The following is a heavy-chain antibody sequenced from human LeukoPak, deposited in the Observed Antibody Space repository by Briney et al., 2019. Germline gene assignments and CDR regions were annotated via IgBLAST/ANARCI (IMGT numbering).Heavy chain of an antibody. D-gene: IGHD6-19*01. Sequence: ASVKVSCKASGYTFTSYAMNWVRQAPGQGLEWMGWINTNTGDPTYAQGFTGRFVFSLDTSVSTAYLQISSLKAEDTAVYYCAREGIAVAGTAAAIWGQGTLVTVSS. CDR1: GYTFTSYA. V-gene: IGHV7-4-1*02. CDR3: AREGIAVAGTAAAI. J-gene: IGHJ4*02. CDR2: INTNTGDP.